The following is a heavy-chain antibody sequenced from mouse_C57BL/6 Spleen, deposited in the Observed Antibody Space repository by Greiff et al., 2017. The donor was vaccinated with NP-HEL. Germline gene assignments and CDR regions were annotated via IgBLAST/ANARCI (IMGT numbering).Heavy chain of an antibody. CDR3: ARDYSNYPLWYYDV. CDR2: ISSGRSTI. J-gene: IGHJ1*03. Sequence: EVKVEESGGGLVKPGGSLKLSCAASGFTFSDYGMHWVRQAPEKGLEWVAYISSGRSTIYYADTVKGRFTLSRDNAKNTLFLQMTSLRSEDTAMYYCARDYSNYPLWYYDVWGTVTTVTVST. V-gene: IGHV5-17*01. D-gene: IGHD2-5*01. CDR1: GFTFSDYG.